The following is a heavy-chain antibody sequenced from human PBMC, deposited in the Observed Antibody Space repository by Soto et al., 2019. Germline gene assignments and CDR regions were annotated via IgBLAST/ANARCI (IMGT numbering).Heavy chain of an antibody. CDR2: ISAYNGNT. D-gene: IGHD2-15*01. Sequence: QVQLVQSGAEVKKPGASVKVSCKASGYTFTSYGISWVRQAPGQGLEWMGGISAYNGNTNYAQKLQGRVTMTTDTSTSTAYMELRSLRSDDTAVYYCARDRVCSGGSCRTGNWFDPWGQGTLVTVSS. V-gene: IGHV1-18*01. J-gene: IGHJ5*02. CDR3: ARDRVCSGGSCRTGNWFDP. CDR1: GYTFTSYG.